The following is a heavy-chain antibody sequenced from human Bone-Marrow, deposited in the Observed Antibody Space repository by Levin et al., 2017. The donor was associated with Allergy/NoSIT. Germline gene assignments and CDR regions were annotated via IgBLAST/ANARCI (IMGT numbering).Heavy chain of an antibody. V-gene: IGHV4-39*01. CDR1: GDSVTRTSSY. D-gene: IGHD4-17*01. J-gene: IGHJ6*02. CDR2: IHYSGST. CDR3: ARLNYTDSLNFHGMDV. Sequence: SETLSLTCSVSGDSVTRTSSYWGWIRQPPGKGLEWIGCIHYSGSTYYNPSLKSRVTVSVDTSKNQFSLRLTSVTAADTAVYYCARLNYTDSLNFHGMDVWGQGTTVTVSS.